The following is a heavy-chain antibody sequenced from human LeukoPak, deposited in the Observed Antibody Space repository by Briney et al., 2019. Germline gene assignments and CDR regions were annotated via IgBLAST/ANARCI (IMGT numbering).Heavy chain of an antibody. CDR1: GYTFTCYY. Sequence: ASVKVSCKASGYTFTCYYMHWVRQAPGQGLEWMGWINPNSGGTNYAQKFQGRVTMTRDTSISTAYMELSRLRSDDTAVYYCARANPADSSSWYPGPYYFDYWGQGTLVTVSS. CDR2: INPNSGGT. V-gene: IGHV1-2*02. J-gene: IGHJ4*02. D-gene: IGHD6-13*01. CDR3: ARANPADSSSWYPGPYYFDY.